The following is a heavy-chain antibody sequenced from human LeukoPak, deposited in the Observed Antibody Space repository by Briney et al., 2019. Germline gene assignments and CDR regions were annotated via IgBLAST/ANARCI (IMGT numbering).Heavy chain of an antibody. J-gene: IGHJ4*02. CDR1: GFTFSSYG. V-gene: IGHV3-23*01. CDR2: ISGSGGST. Sequence: PEGSLRLSCAASGFTFSSYGMSWVRQAPGKGLEWVSAISGSGGSTYYADSVKGRFTISRDNSKNTLFLQMGSLRAEDMAVYYCARGGGRNTTMVWAFDYWGQGTLVTVSS. CDR3: ARGGGRNTTMVWAFDY. D-gene: IGHD5-18*01.